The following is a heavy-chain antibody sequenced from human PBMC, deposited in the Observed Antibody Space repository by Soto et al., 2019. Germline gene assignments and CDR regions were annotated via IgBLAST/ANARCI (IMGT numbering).Heavy chain of an antibody. J-gene: IGHJ5*02. CDR1: GLTVNTTY. Sequence: EVQLVESGGSLVQPGGSLRLSCAVSGLTVNTTYMSWVRQAPGKGLEWVSIIHSGDNIYYADSVQGRFTISRDSSKNTVNLQMNNLRGDDTAVYYCARVEQGWFDPWGQGTLVTVSS. CDR3: ARVEQGWFDP. D-gene: IGHD1-1*01. CDR2: IHSGDNI. V-gene: IGHV3-66*01.